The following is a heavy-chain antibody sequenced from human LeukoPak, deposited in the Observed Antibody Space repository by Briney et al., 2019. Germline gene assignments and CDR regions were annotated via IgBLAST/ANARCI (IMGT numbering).Heavy chain of an antibody. Sequence: SQTLSLTCTVSGGSISSGISYWSWIRQRPGQGLEWLGYIYHSGTTYYSPSLKSRVTISVDTSKNQFSLKLSSVTAADTAVYYCARDSRDGYSHFDSWGQGTLVTVSS. CDR1: GGSISSGISY. V-gene: IGHV4-31*03. D-gene: IGHD5-24*01. CDR2: IYHSGTT. CDR3: ARDSRDGYSHFDS. J-gene: IGHJ4*02.